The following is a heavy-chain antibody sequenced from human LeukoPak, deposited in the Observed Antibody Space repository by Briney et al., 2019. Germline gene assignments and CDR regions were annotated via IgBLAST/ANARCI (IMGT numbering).Heavy chain of an antibody. CDR1: GFTFSTYG. D-gene: IGHD3-10*01. CDR3: AKGADQLGSGSYWVGY. Sequence: GGSLRLSCAASGFTFSTYGMHWVRQAPGKGLEWVAFIRYDGTNKYYADSVKGRFAISRDNSKNTLYLQMNSLRAEDTAVYYCAKGADQLGSGSYWVGYWGQGTLVTVSS. CDR2: IRYDGTNK. V-gene: IGHV3-30*02. J-gene: IGHJ4*02.